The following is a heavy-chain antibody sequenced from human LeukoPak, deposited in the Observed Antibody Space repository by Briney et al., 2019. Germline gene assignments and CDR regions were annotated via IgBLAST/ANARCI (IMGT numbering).Heavy chain of an antibody. V-gene: IGHV1-24*01. J-gene: IGHJ3*02. CDR2: FDPEDGET. CDR3: ATDSSGAGLDAFDI. Sequence: ASVKVSCKVSGYTLTELSMYWVRQAPGKGLEWMGGFDPEDGETIYAQKFQGRVAVTEDTSTDTAYMELSSLRSEDTAVYYCATDSSGAGLDAFDIWGQGTMVTVSS. CDR1: GYTLTELS. D-gene: IGHD6-19*01.